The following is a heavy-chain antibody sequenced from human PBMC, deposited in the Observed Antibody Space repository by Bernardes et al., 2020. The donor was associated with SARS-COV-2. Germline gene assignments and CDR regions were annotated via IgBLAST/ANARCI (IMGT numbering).Heavy chain of an antibody. J-gene: IGHJ3*02. D-gene: IGHD3-22*01. CDR2: IFYSGRT. V-gene: IGHV4-59*01. CDR3: ARDQGRYFQSSVDI. CDR1: GGSMNNYY. Sequence: SETLSLSCTVSGGSMNNYYWSWIRQPPGKGLEWIGCIFYSGRTSYNTSLKSRVTISVDTSKNQFSLRLTSMTAADTAVYYCARDQGRYFQSSVDIWGQGTMVSVSS.